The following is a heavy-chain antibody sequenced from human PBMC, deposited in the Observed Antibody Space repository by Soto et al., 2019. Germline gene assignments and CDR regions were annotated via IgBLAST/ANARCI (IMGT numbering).Heavy chain of an antibody. D-gene: IGHD3-22*01. CDR1: GFTFSSYG. CDR2: ISYDGSNK. CDR3: AKDPRDSSGYYPDY. Sequence: GGSLRLSCAASGFTFSSYGMHWVRQAPGKGLEWVAVISYDGSNKYYADSVKGRFTISRDNSKNTLYLQMNSLRAEDTAVYYCAKDPRDSSGYYPDYWGQGTLVTVSS. J-gene: IGHJ4*02. V-gene: IGHV3-30*18.